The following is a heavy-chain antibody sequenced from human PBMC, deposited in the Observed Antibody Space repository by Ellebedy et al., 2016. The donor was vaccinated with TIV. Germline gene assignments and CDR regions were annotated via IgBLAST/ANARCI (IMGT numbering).Heavy chain of an antibody. D-gene: IGHD2-2*01. CDR2: ISSSSSTI. J-gene: IGHJ5*02. Sequence: GESLKISXAASGFTFSSYSMNWVRQAPGKGLEWVSYISSSSSTIYYADSVKGRFTISRDNAKNSLYLQMNSLRDEDTAVYYCASFIVVVPPNWFNPWGQGTLVTVSS. CDR3: ASFIVVVPPNWFNP. V-gene: IGHV3-48*02. CDR1: GFTFSSYS.